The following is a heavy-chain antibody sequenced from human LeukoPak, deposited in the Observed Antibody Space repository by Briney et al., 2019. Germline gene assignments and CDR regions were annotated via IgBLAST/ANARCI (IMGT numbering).Heavy chain of an antibody. J-gene: IGHJ3*02. V-gene: IGHV3-43*02. D-gene: IGHD3-22*01. Sequence: GGSLRLSCAASGFTFDDYAMHWVRQAPGKGLEWVSLISGDGGGTYYADSVKGRFTISRDNSKNSLYLQMNSLRTEDTALYYCAKGHYDSSGYLAPHAFDIWGQGTMVTVSS. CDR1: GFTFDDYA. CDR2: ISGDGGGT. CDR3: AKGHYDSSGYLAPHAFDI.